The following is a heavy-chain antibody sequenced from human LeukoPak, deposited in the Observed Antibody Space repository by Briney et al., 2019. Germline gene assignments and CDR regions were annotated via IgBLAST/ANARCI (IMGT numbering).Heavy chain of an antibody. CDR3: XXXXDAHSSIAARLGY. CDR2: ISGSGGST. V-gene: IGHV3-23*01. CDR1: GFTFSSYA. D-gene: IGHD6-6*01. J-gene: IGHJ4*02. Sequence: GGSLRLSCAASGFTFSSYAMSWVRQAPGKGLEWVSAISGSGGSTYYADSVKGRFTISRDNSKNTLYLQMNSLRAEDTAVYYXXXXXDAHSSIAARLGYWGQGTLVTVSS.